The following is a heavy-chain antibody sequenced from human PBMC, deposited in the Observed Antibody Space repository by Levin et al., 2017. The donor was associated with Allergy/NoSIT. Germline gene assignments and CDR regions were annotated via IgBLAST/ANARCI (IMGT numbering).Heavy chain of an antibody. D-gene: IGHD1-1*01. V-gene: IGHV4-59*01. J-gene: IGHJ3*02. CDR1: GGSISSYY. CDR3: ARSVAQLTFDI. Sequence: SCAVSGGSISSYYWNWIRQPPGKGLEWIGYIYYSGSTDYNPSLKSRVTISVDTSKDQFSLNLTSVTAADTAVYYCARSVAQLTFDIWGQGTMVTVSS. CDR2: IYYSGST.